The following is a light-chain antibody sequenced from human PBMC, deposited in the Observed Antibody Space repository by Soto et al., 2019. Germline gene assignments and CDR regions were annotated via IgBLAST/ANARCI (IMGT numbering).Light chain of an antibody. CDR3: QQYNGYWT. CDR1: QSISDS. Sequence: DIQMTQSPSTLSASVGDRVTITCRASQSISDSLAWYQQKPGKAPKLLICEASTLKSGVPSRFSGSRSGTEYTLTISSLQPDDFAIYYCQQYNGYWTFGQGTKVEIK. J-gene: IGKJ1*01. CDR2: EAS. V-gene: IGKV1-5*03.